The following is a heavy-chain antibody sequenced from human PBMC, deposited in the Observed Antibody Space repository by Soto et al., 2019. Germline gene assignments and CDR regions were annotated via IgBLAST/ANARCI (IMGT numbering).Heavy chain of an antibody. CDR3: ASRYAPSEFDH. CDR1: GGSISSSSYY. J-gene: IGHJ4*02. Sequence: SETLSLTCTVSGGSISSSSYYWGWIRQPPGKGLEWIGSIYYSGSTYYNPSLKSRVTISVDTSKNQFSLKLSSVTAADTGVYFCASRYAPSEFDHWGQGSLVTVSS. CDR2: IYYSGST. D-gene: IGHD2-2*01. V-gene: IGHV4-39*01.